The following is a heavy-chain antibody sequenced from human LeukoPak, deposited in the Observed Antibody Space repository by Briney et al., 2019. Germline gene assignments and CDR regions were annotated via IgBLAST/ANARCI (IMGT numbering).Heavy chain of an antibody. V-gene: IGHV4-59*11. CDR1: GGSISSHY. CDR3: ARESSDYGDYGYYFDY. Sequence: SETLSLTCTVSGGSISSHYWSWIRQPPGKGVEWIGYIYYTGSTNYNPSLKSRVSISVDTSKNQFSLKLSSVTAADTAVYYCARESSDYGDYGYYFDYWGQGTLVTVSS. J-gene: IGHJ4*02. D-gene: IGHD4-17*01. CDR2: IYYTGST.